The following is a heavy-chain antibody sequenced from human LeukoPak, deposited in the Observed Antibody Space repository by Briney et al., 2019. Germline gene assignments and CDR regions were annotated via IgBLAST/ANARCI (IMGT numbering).Heavy chain of an antibody. V-gene: IGHV3-7*03. CDR2: VKQDEREK. CDR1: GFIFSSYW. CDR3: SRPLGYCSGGSCFPFGH. D-gene: IGHD2-15*01. J-gene: IGHJ4*02. Sequence: GGSLRLSCVASGFIFSSYWMTWVRQAPGKGLEWVANVKQDEREKFYVDSVRGRFTIYRDNAKNSLYLQMNSRRAEDTAVYYCSRPLGYCSGGSCFPFGHWGQGTLVTVSS.